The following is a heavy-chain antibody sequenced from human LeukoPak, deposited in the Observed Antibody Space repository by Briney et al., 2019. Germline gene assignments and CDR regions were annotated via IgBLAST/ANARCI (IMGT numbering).Heavy chain of an antibody. CDR1: GGSISSGSYF. CDR3: ARSLYDSSGYYYVGY. CDR2: IYYTEST. Sequence: SETLSLTCTVSGGSISSGSYFWGWIRQPPGKGLEWIGSIYYTESTYYNPSLKSRVTKSVDTSKNQFSLRLTSVTAADTAVYYCARSLYDSSGYYYVGYWGQGTLVTVSS. D-gene: IGHD3-22*01. J-gene: IGHJ4*02. V-gene: IGHV4-39*01.